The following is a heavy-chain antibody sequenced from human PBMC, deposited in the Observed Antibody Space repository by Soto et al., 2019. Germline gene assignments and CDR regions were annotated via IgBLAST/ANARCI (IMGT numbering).Heavy chain of an antibody. CDR3: ATTRGIAVGGSFDY. CDR1: GVSISSKNFY. V-gene: IGHV4-39*01. J-gene: IGHJ4*02. CDR2: LYSGST. Sequence: PSETLSLTCTVSGVSISSKNFYWGWIRRSPGKGLELIGTLYSGSTFSSLSLKNRVTISVDTSKNQVSLKLRSVAAADTAIYYCATTRGIAVGGSFDYWGQGIQVTVSS. D-gene: IGHD6-19*01.